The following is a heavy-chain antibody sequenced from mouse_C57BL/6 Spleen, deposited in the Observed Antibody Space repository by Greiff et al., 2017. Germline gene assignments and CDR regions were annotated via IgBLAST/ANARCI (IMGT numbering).Heavy chain of an antibody. D-gene: IGHD2-1*01. V-gene: IGHV1-15*01. Sequence: QVQLQQSGAELVRPGASVTLSCKASGYTFTDYEMHWVKQTPVHGLEWIGAIDPETGGTASNQKFKGKAILTADKSSSTAYMELRSLTSEDSAVYYCTRSGGNYLAWFAYWGQGTLVTVSA. CDR2: IDPETGGT. CDR1: GYTFTDYE. CDR3: TRSGGNYLAWFAY. J-gene: IGHJ3*01.